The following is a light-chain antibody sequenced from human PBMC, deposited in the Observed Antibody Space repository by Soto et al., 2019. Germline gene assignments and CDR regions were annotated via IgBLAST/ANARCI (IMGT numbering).Light chain of an antibody. J-gene: IGKJ1*01. CDR1: QSVSNDF. CDR3: QQYGRSPHRK. V-gene: IGKV3-20*01. CDR2: GAS. Sequence: EIVLTQSPGILSLSPGEGATLSCRASQSVSNDFLAWYQQKPGQAPRLLIYGASTRATDVPERFSGSGSGEDFTLSISRLEPEDFAAYYCQQYGRSPHRKFGKGPNVHI.